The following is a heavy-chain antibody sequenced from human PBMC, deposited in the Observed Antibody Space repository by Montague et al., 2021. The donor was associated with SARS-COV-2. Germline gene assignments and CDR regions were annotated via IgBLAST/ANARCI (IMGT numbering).Heavy chain of an antibody. CDR2: IDWDDDK. CDR3: ARSYYDILTAYYTPFDY. J-gene: IGHJ4*02. Sequence: HALVKPTQTLTLTCTFSGFSLSTSGMRASWIRQPPGKALEWPARIDWDDDKFYSTSLKTRLTISKDTSKNQVVLTMTNMDPVDTATYYCARSYYDILTAYYTPFDYWGQGTLATVSS. CDR1: GFSLSTSGMR. D-gene: IGHD3-9*01. V-gene: IGHV2-70*04.